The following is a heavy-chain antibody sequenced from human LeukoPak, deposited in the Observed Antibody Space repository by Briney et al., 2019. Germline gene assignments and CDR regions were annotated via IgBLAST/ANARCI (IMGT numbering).Heavy chain of an antibody. D-gene: IGHD5-18*01. CDR2: IYHSGST. CDR1: GGSISSGGYS. J-gene: IGHJ4*02. CDR3: ARAGYSYADFDY. Sequence: PSETLSLTCAVSGGSISSGGYSWSWIRQPPGKGLEWIGYIYHSGSTYYNPSLKSRVTISVDRSKNQFSLKLSSVTAADTAVYYCARAGYSYADFDYWGQGTLVTVSS. V-gene: IGHV4-30-2*01.